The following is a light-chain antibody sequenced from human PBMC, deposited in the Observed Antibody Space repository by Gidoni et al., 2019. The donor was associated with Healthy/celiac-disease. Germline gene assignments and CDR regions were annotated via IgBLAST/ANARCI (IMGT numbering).Light chain of an antibody. V-gene: IGKV3-20*01. Sequence: EIVLTQSPGTLSLSPGERATLSCRASQSVSSSYLAWYQQKPGQAPRLLIYGASSSATGIPDRFSGSGSGTDFTLTISRLEPEDFAVYYCQQYGSSPVTFGQXTKVEIK. CDR2: GAS. J-gene: IGKJ1*01. CDR1: QSVSSSY. CDR3: QQYGSSPVT.